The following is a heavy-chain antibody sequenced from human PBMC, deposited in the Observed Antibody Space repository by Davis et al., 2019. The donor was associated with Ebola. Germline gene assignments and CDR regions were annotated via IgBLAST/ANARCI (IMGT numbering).Heavy chain of an antibody. CDR1: GFTFSSYA. D-gene: IGHD6-13*01. CDR3: ARRVSSRDWYFDL. V-gene: IGHV3-30-3*01. J-gene: IGHJ2*01. Sequence: GESLKISCAASGFTFSSYAMHWVRQAPGKGLEWVAVISYDGSNKYYADSVKGRFTISRDNAKNSLYLQMNSLRAEDTAVYYCARRVSSRDWYFDLWGRGTLVTVSS. CDR2: ISYDGSNK.